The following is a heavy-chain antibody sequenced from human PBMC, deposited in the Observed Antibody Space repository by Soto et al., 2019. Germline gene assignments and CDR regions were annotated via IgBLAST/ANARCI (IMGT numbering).Heavy chain of an antibody. CDR1: AFTFSRFA. V-gene: IGHV3-23*01. CDR3: AKGLSGSGAYQWFDP. CDR2: ISGGGDNT. Sequence: GGSLRLSYAASAFTFSRFAMSWVRQTPGNGLEWVSAISGGGDNTFHADSVKGRFTISRDNSKNTLYLQMNGLRVEDTAVYYCAKGLSGSGAYQWFDPWGPGTLVTSPQ. J-gene: IGHJ5*02. D-gene: IGHD3-10*01.